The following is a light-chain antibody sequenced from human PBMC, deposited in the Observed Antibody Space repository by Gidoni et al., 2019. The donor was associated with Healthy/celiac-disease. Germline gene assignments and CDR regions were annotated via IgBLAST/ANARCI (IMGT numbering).Light chain of an antibody. CDR2: DVS. J-gene: IGLJ2*01. Sequence: QSALTQPASVSGSPGQSLTISCTGTSSDVGGYNYVSWYQQHTGKAPKLMIYDVSNRPSGVSNRFSGSKSGNTASLTISGLQAEDEADYYCSSYTSSSTLGVFGGGTKLTVL. CDR3: SSYTSSSTLGV. CDR1: SSDVGGYNY. V-gene: IGLV2-14*01.